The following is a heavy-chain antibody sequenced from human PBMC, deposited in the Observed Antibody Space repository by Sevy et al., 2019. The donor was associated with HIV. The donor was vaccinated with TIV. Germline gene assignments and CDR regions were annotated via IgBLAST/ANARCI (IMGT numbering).Heavy chain of an antibody. V-gene: IGHV3-21*01. CDR3: ARRGGLTDEGFDI. CDR1: GFTFISFT. J-gene: IGHJ3*02. Sequence: GGSLRLSCADSGFTFISFTMNWVRQAPGKGLEWVSSISNSPSYIYYADSVKGRFTISRDNAKNALYLQMDSLRVGDAAVYYCARRGGLTDEGFDIWGQGTMVTVSS. CDR2: ISNSPSYI. D-gene: IGHD3-16*01.